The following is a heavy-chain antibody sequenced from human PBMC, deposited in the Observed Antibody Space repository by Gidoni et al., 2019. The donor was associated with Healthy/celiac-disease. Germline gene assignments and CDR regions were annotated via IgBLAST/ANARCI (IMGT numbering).Heavy chain of an antibody. V-gene: IGHV4-39*01. Sequence: QLQLQESGPGLVKPSETLSLTCTVSGGSISSSNDYWGWIRQPPGKGLEWIGSIYYSGSTYYNPSLKRRVTISVDTSKNQFSLKLSSVTAADTAVYYCARWYSGSYPPAFYFDYWGQGTLVTVSS. CDR3: ARWYSGSYPPAFYFDY. CDR1: GGSISSSNDY. D-gene: IGHD1-26*01. J-gene: IGHJ4*02. CDR2: IYYSGST.